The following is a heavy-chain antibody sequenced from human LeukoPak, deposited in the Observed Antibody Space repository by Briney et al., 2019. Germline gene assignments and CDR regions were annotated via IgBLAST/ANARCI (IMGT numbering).Heavy chain of an antibody. CDR1: GYTFTGYY. J-gene: IGHJ4*02. Sequence: ASVKVSCKASGYTFTGYYMHWVRQAPGQGLEWMGWINPNSGGTNYAQKFQGWVTITRDTSISAAYMELSRLRSDDTAVYYCARDPGPFYFDSWGQGTLVTVSS. CDR3: ARDPGPFYFDS. CDR2: INPNSGGT. V-gene: IGHV1-2*04. D-gene: IGHD3-10*01.